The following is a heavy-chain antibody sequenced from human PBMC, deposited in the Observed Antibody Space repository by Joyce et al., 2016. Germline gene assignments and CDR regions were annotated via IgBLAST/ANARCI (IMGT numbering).Heavy chain of an antibody. D-gene: IGHD3-10*01. CDR1: EYTLTELS. V-gene: IGHV1-24*01. CDR2: FDPEDGAT. Sequence: QVQLVQSGAEVKKPGASGKVSCKVSEYTLTELSIHWVRQGPGKGLEWMGGFDPEDGATNYAQKFQGRLTMTEDTSTETSSMELSSLTSDDTAVYYCASGRTSYWCFDLWGRGTLVTVSS. J-gene: IGHJ2*01. CDR3: ASGRTSYWCFDL.